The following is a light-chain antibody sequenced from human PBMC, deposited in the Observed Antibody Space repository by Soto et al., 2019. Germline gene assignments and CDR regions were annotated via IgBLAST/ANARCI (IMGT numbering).Light chain of an antibody. CDR1: QSLLHSDGIAY. V-gene: IGKV2-30*02. CDR2: KVS. CDR3: MQGKHWPIT. J-gene: IGKJ5*01. Sequence: DVVMPQSPLSLPVTLGQPASISCRSNQSLLHSDGIAYFSWFQQRPGRSPRRLIYKVSNRDSGVPGRFSGSGSGTDFALKISGVEAEDVGVYYCMQGKHWPITFGQGTRLEIK.